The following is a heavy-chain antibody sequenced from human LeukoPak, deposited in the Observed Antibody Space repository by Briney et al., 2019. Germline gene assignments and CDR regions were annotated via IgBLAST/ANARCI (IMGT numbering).Heavy chain of an antibody. Sequence: SETLSLTCTVSAGSISAYYWTWIRQPAGKGLEWIGRIYSSGSTYYNPSLKTRVTISLDTSNNQFSLKVSSVTAADTAVYYCARGTDMTTIALHYSFYYWGEGTLVTVSS. D-gene: IGHD5-24*01. V-gene: IGHV4-4*07. CDR3: ARGTDMTTIALHYSFYY. CDR2: IYSSGST. CDR1: AGSISAYY. J-gene: IGHJ4*02.